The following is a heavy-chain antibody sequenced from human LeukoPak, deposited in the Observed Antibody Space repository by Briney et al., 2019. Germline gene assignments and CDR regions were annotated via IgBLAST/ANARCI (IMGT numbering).Heavy chain of an antibody. J-gene: IGHJ6*02. V-gene: IGHV5-51*01. CDR1: GYSFTSYW. CDR2: IYPGDSGT. D-gene: IGHD6-13*01. Sequence: PGESLKISCKGSGYSFTSYWIGWVRQMPGKGLEWMGIIYPGDSGTRYSPSFQGQVTISADKSISTAYLQWSSLKASDTAMYYCARDSRSGYSSSWYDGMDVWGQGTTVTVSS. CDR3: ARDSRSGYSSSWYDGMDV.